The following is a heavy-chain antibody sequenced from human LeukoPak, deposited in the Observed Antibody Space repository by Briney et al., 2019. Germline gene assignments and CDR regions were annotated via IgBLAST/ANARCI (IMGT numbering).Heavy chain of an antibody. V-gene: IGHV3-23*01. Sequence: PGGSLRLSCAASGFTFSSYAMTWVRQAPGKGLAWVSSISKSDGSTYYADSVKGRFTISRDNPENTVYLHMDSLRVEDTAIYYCARGALIPDFRGQGTLVTVYS. CDR2: ISKSDGST. J-gene: IGHJ4*02. D-gene: IGHD2-21*01. CDR3: ARGALIPDF. CDR1: GFTFSSYA.